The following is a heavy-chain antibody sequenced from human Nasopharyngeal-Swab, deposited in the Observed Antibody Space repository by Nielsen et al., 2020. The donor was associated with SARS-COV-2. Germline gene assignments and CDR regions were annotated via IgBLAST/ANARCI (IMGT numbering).Heavy chain of an antibody. Sequence: GESLKISCVASGFPSNDYAMNWVRQAPGKGLEWVSSISSSSTYIYYADSVKGRFTISRDSAKNSLYLQMNSLRAEDTAVYYCARDGLDYDFWSAYFMDVWGQGTTVTVSS. CDR1: GFPSNDYA. V-gene: IGHV3-21*01. CDR3: ARDGLDYDFWSAYFMDV. CDR2: ISSSSTYI. J-gene: IGHJ6*02. D-gene: IGHD3-3*01.